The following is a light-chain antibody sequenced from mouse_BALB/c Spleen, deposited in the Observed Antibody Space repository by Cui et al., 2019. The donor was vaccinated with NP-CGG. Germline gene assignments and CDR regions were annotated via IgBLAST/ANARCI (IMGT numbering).Light chain of an antibody. CDR2: GTN. Sequence: QAVVTQESALTTSPGETVTPTCRSSTGAGTTSNYANWVQEKPDHLFTGLIGGTNNRAPGVPARFSGSLIGDKAALTITGAQTEDEAIYFCALWYSNNWVFGGGTKLTVL. V-gene: IGLV1*01. CDR3: ALWYSNNWV. J-gene: IGLJ1*01. CDR1: TGAGTTSNY.